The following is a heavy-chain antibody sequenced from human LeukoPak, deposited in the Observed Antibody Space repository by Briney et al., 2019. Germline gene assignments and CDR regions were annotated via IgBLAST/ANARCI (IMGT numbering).Heavy chain of an antibody. Sequence: SVKVSCKASGGTFSSYAISWVRQAPGQGLEWMGGIIPIFGTANYAQKFQGRVTITTDESTSTAYMELSSLRSEDTAVYYCARVPQLLAQGYYYYMDVWGKGTTVTVSS. V-gene: IGHV1-69*05. CDR1: GGTFSSYA. D-gene: IGHD6-13*01. CDR2: IIPIFGTA. CDR3: ARVPQLLAQGYYYYMDV. J-gene: IGHJ6*03.